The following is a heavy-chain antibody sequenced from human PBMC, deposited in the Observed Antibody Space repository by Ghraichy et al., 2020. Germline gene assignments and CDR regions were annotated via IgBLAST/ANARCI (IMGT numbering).Heavy chain of an antibody. CDR2: ISSSSSYI. V-gene: IGHV3-21*01. Sequence: GGSLRLSCAASGFTFSSYSMNWVRQAPGKGLEWVSSISSSSSYIYYADSVKGRFTISRDNAKNSLYLQMNSLRAEDTAVYYCARVKIPIAAAGAPYYYYGMDVWGQGTTVTVSS. J-gene: IGHJ6*02. D-gene: IGHD6-13*01. CDR3: ARVKIPIAAAGAPYYYYGMDV. CDR1: GFTFSSYS.